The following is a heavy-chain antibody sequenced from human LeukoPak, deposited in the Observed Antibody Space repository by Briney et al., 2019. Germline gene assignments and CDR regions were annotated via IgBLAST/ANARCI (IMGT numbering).Heavy chain of an antibody. CDR3: ARHDTAIVTDY. D-gene: IGHD5-18*01. V-gene: IGHV4-39*01. CDR1: GWSISSSYFF. J-gene: IGHJ4*02. Sequence: KPSGTLSLTCTISGWSISSSYFFWRWVRPPPGKGVGWIGSINYSGYTYHNPSLKSRVTMSVDTSKNQFSLNLSSVTAADTAVYYCARHDTAIVTDYWGQGTLVTVSS. CDR2: INYSGYT.